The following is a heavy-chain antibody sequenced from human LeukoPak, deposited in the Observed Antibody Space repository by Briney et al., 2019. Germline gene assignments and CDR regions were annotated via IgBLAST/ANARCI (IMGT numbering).Heavy chain of an antibody. CDR3: ARGVMYYDSSGYLFDY. V-gene: IGHV3-33*01. CDR1: GFTFSSYG. J-gene: IGHJ4*02. Sequence: PGRSLRLSCAASGFTFSSYGMHWVRQAPGKGLEWVAIIWYDGSNKYYADSVKGRFTIPRDNSKNTLYLQMNSLRAEDTAVYYCARGVMYYDSSGYLFDYWGQGILVTVSS. D-gene: IGHD3-22*01. CDR2: IWYDGSNK.